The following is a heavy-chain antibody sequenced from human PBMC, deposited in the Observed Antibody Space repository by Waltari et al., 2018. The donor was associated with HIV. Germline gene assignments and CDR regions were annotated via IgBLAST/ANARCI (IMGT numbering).Heavy chain of an antibody. J-gene: IGHJ6*02. Sequence: QEKLVESGGGVVQPGTGLGPPGTASGSTVSSYAMHWVRQAPGKGLEWVAVISYDVSNKYSAYSVKGRFTISRDNSKNTLYLQMNSLRAEDTAMYYCARDTHYGMDVWGQGTTVTVSS. V-gene: IGHV3-30-3*01. CDR2: ISYDVSNK. CDR1: GSTVSSYA. CDR3: ARDTHYGMDV.